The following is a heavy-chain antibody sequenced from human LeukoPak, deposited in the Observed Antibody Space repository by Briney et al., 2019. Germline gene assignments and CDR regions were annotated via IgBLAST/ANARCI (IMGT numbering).Heavy chain of an antibody. CDR1: GDTISSYY. D-gene: IGHD1-26*01. J-gene: IGHJ4*01. V-gene: IGHV4-59*01. Sequence: SETLCHTCTVSGDTISSYYWSWIRQPPGKGLEWIGYIYYSGSTKYNPSFKSRITISADMSKKQFSLKLRSVTAADTAFYYCARHREDVYSGSYELYHFANWGQASLATVSS. CDR2: IYYSGST. CDR3: ARHREDVYSGSYELYHFAN.